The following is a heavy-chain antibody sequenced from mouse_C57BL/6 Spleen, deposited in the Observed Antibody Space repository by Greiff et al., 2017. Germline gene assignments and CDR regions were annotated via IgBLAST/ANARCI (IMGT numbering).Heavy chain of an antibody. V-gene: IGHV1-55*01. CDR2: IYPGSGST. D-gene: IGHD1-1*01. CDR3: ARWRGYYYGSEGYFDV. Sequence: QVQLQQSGAELVKPGASVKMSCKASGYTFTSYWITWVKQRPGQGLEWIGDIYPGSGSTNYNEKFKSKATLTVDTSSSTAYMQLSSLTSEDSAVYYCARWRGYYYGSEGYFDVWGTGTTVTVSS. J-gene: IGHJ1*03. CDR1: GYTFTSYW.